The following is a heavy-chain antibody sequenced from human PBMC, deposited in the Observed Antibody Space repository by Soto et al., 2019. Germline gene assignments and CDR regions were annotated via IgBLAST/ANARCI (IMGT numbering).Heavy chain of an antibody. D-gene: IGHD3-10*01. V-gene: IGHV5-51*01. J-gene: IGHJ6*02. CDR1: RYSFTSYS. Sequence: PGESLKISCKGARYSFTSYSSCWVRQMPGKDLEWMGIIYPGDSDTRYSPFFQGQGTISADKSISIAYLEWSSLKASDTAMYYCARPHLGSLENRGNYYYYVMDVWGQASTVT. CDR3: ARPHLGSLENRGNYYYYVMDV. CDR2: IYPGDSDT.